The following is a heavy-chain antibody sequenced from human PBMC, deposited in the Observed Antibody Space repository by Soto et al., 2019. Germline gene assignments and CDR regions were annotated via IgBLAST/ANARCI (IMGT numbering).Heavy chain of an antibody. J-gene: IGHJ4*02. CDR3: ARGRAVAGSYCFDY. Sequence: SETLSLTCAVHGGSFSGYYWSWIRQPPGKGLEWIGEINHSGSTNYNPSLKSRVTISVDTSKNQFSLKLSSVTAADTAVYYCARGRAVAGSYCFDYWGQGTLVTVSS. CDR1: GGSFSGYY. CDR2: INHSGST. D-gene: IGHD6-19*01. V-gene: IGHV4-34*01.